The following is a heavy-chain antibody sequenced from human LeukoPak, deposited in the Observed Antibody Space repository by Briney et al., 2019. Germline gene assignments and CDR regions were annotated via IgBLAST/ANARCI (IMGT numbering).Heavy chain of an antibody. D-gene: IGHD6-13*01. CDR3: AIEQNWHQQLVGKDYFDH. V-gene: IGHV3-33*03. CDR1: GFTFSIYG. J-gene: IGHJ4*02. Sequence: GGSLRLSCASSGFTFSIYGMHGAPDARGRGLVGVVVIWYDGSNQQCADSVKGRHTISRDNYQNTLYRQMNNLRAQDTALYYCAIEQNWHQQLVGKDYFDHWGQGTLVTVSS. CDR2: IWYDGSNQ.